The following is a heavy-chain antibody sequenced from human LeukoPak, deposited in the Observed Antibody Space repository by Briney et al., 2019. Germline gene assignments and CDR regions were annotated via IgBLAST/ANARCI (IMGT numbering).Heavy chain of an antibody. CDR2: ISYDAYDGSNE. V-gene: IGHV3-30*04. CDR3: AKTYYGSGSYYNPFDY. Sequence: PGGSLRLSCIASGFTFSSYSMHWVRQAPGKGLEWVASISYDAYDGSNEDYADSVKGRFTISRDNSKNTLYLQMNSLRAEDTAVYYCAKTYYGSGSYYNPFDYWGQGTLVTVSS. J-gene: IGHJ4*02. CDR1: GFTFSSYS. D-gene: IGHD3-10*01.